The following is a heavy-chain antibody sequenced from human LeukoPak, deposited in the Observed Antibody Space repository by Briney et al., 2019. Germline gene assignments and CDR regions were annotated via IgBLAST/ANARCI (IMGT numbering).Heavy chain of an antibody. Sequence: SETLSLTCTVSGYSISSGYYWSWIRQPPGKGLEWIGYIFYSGTTKYDPSLKSRVTISVDRSRNLFSLKVRSVTAADTAVYFCARGTGVVPLATWGQGILVSVSS. J-gene: IGHJ5*02. D-gene: IGHD5-18*01. V-gene: IGHV4-61*01. CDR1: GYSISSGYY. CDR3: ARGTGVVPLAT. CDR2: IFYSGTT.